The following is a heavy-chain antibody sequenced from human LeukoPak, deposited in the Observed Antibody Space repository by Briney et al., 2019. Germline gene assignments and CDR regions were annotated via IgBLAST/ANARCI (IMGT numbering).Heavy chain of an antibody. Sequence: ASVKVSCKASGGTFISYAISWVRQAPGQGLEWMGGINAGNGNTKYSRKFQGRVTITRDTSASTAYMELSSLRSEDTAVYYCARTKHDYGDPFDYWGQGTLVTVSS. CDR1: GGTFISYA. J-gene: IGHJ4*02. D-gene: IGHD4-17*01. CDR3: ARTKHDYGDPFDY. V-gene: IGHV1-3*01. CDR2: INAGNGNT.